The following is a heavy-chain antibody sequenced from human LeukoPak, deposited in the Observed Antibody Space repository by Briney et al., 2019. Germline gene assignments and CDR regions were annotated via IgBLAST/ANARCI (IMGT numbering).Heavy chain of an antibody. J-gene: IGHJ2*01. V-gene: IGHV4-59*01. D-gene: IGHD4-17*01. Sequence: SETLSLTCTVSGGSISSYYWSWIRQPPGKGLEWIGYIYYSGSTNYNPSLKSRVTIPVDTSKNQFSLKLSSVTAADTAVYYCARVRLDYGDYGASYWYFDLWGRGTLVTVSS. CDR1: GGSISSYY. CDR2: IYYSGST. CDR3: ARVRLDYGDYGASYWYFDL.